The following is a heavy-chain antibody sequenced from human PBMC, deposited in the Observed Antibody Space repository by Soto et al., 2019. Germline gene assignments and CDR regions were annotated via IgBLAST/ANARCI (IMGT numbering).Heavy chain of an antibody. Sequence: ASVKVSCKASGYTFTGYYMHWVRQAPGQGLEWMGWINPNSGGTNYAQKFQGWVTMTRDTSISTAYMELSRLRSDDTAVYYCARAGGDMTTVTRGAFDIWGQGTMVTVSS. V-gene: IGHV1-2*04. D-gene: IGHD4-17*01. CDR3: ARAGGDMTTVTRGAFDI. CDR2: INPNSGGT. CDR1: GYTFTGYY. J-gene: IGHJ3*02.